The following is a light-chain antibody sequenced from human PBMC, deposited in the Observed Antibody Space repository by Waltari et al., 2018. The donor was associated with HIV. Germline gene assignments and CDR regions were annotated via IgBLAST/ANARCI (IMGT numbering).Light chain of an antibody. V-gene: IGKV4-1*01. Sequence: DIVMTQSPDSLVVSLGERATINCKSSQSVLYSSNNKNYLAWYQQKPGQPPKLLIYWASTRESVVPYRFSGSGSWTDFTLTISSLQAEDVAVYYCQQYYSTPGYTFGQGTKLEIK. CDR1: QSVLYSSNNKNY. CDR3: QQYYSTPGYT. J-gene: IGKJ2*01. CDR2: WAS.